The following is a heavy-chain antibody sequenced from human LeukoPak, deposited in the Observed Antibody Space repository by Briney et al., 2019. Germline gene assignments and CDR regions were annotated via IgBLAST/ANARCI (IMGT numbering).Heavy chain of an antibody. D-gene: IGHD3-9*01. J-gene: IGHJ3*02. CDR2: IYYSGST. V-gene: IGHV4-59*01. CDR3: ARGGAEFDWLPNAFDI. CDR1: GGSISSYY. Sequence: PSETLSLTCTVSGGSISSYYWSWIRQPPGKGLEWIGYIYYSGSTNYNPSHKSRVTISVDTSKNQFSLKLSSVTAADTAVYYCARGGAEFDWLPNAFDIWGQGTMVTVSS.